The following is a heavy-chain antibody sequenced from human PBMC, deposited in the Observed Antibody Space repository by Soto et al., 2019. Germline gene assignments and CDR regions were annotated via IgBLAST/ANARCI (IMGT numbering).Heavy chain of an antibody. J-gene: IGHJ4*02. V-gene: IGHV3-7*01. CDR3: ARGYCSGGSCYPDDY. CDR2: IKKDGSEK. Sequence: EVQLVESGGGLVQPGGSLRLSCAASGFTFSSYWMSWVRQAPGKGLEWVANIKKDGSEKYYVDSVKGRVTISRDNAKNSLYLTMNRLRDEDTAVYYCARGYCSGGSCYPDDYLGQGTLVTVCS. D-gene: IGHD2-15*01. CDR1: GFTFSSYW.